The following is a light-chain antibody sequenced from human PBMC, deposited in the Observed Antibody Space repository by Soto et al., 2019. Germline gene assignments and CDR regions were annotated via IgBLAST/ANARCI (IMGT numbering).Light chain of an antibody. J-gene: IGKJ2*01. CDR2: WAS. V-gene: IGKV4-1*01. CDR1: RSILYSSNNKNY. Sequence: DIVMTQSPDSLAVSLGERATINCKSSRSILYSSNNKNYLVWYQQEPGQPPKMLIYWASTRESGVPDRFSGSGSGTDFTLTISSLQAEDVAVYYCQQSYSSPYTFGQGTKVEIK. CDR3: QQSYSSPYT.